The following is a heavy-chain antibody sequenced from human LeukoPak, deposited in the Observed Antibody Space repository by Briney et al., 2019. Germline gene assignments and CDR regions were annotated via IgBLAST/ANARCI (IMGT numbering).Heavy chain of an antibody. J-gene: IGHJ3*02. CDR3: ARVNEWLVPEDAFDI. Sequence: SVKVSCKASGGTFSSYAISWVRQAPGQGLEWMGRIIPILGIANYAQKFQGRVTITADKSTSTVYMELSSLRSEDTAVYYCARVNEWLVPEDAFDIWGQGIMVTVSS. CDR1: GGTFSSYA. V-gene: IGHV1-69*04. CDR2: IIPILGIA. D-gene: IGHD6-19*01.